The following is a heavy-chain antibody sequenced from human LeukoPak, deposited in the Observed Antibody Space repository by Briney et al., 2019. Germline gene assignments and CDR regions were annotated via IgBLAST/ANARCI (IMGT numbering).Heavy chain of an antibody. CDR1: GFTFSSYA. J-gene: IGHJ4*02. D-gene: IGHD2-21*02. V-gene: IGHV3-64D*06. Sequence: GGSLRLSCSASGFTFSSYATHWVRQAPGEGREYVSAISSNGGSTYYADSVEGRFTIYRDNSKHSLYIQMSSLRPEDTAVYYCVKGIVVVTARAFDYWGQGTLVTVSS. CDR2: ISSNGGST. CDR3: VKGIVVVTARAFDY.